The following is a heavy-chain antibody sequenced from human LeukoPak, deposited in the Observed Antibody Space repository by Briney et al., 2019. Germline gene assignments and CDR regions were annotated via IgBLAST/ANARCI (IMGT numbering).Heavy chain of an antibody. Sequence: GGSLRLSCAASGFTFSSYSMNWVRQAPGKGLEWVSSISSSSSYIYYADSVKGRFTISRDNAKNSLYLQMNSLRAEDTAVYYCARGSLGYLVPFQHWGQGTQVTVSS. CDR3: ARGSLGYLVPFQH. V-gene: IGHV3-21*01. D-gene: IGHD6-6*01. CDR2: ISSSSSYI. J-gene: IGHJ1*01. CDR1: GFTFSSYS.